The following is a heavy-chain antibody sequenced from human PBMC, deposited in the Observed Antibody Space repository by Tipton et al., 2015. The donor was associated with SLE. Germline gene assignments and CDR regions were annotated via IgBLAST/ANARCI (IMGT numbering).Heavy chain of an antibody. Sequence: TLSLTCTVSGGSISSSSYHWGWIRQSPGKGLEWIGSIYYSGSTNYNPSLKSRVTVSADTSKNQFSLNVRTVTAGDTAVYYCARDRDIVLEPVPIPPAFDIWGQGTMVTVSS. J-gene: IGHJ3*02. CDR3: ARDRDIVLEPVPIPPAFDI. V-gene: IGHV4-39*07. CDR1: GGSISSSSYH. D-gene: IGHD2-2*02. CDR2: IYYSGST.